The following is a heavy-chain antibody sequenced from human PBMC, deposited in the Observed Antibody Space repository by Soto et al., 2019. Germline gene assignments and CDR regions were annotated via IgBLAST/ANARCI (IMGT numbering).Heavy chain of an antibody. CDR1: GFTVSSNY. CDR3: ARDLADPFDY. Sequence: EVQLVESGGGLVQPGGSLRLSCAASGFTVSSNYMSWVRQAPGKGLEWVSVIYSGGSTYYADSVKGRFIISRDNSKNTLYLQMNSRRAEDTAVYYWARDLADPFDYWGQGTLVTVSS. V-gene: IGHV3-66*01. J-gene: IGHJ4*02. CDR2: IYSGGST. D-gene: IGHD2-15*01.